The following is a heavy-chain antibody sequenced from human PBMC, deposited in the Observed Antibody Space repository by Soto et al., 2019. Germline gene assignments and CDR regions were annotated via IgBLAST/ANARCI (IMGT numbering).Heavy chain of an antibody. CDR3: ARSSMDWFDP. CDR2: INHSGST. CDR1: GGSFSGFY. D-gene: IGHD2-2*01. Sequence: SETLSLTCAVCGGSFSGFYWSWIRQPPGKGLEWIGEINHSGSTNYNPSLKSRVTISVDTSKNQFSLKLSSVTAADTAVYYCARSSMDWFDPWGQGTLVTVSS. J-gene: IGHJ5*02. V-gene: IGHV4-34*01.